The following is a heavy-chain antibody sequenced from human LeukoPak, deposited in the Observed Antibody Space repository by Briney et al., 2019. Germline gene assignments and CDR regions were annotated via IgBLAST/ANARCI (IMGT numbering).Heavy chain of an antibody. Sequence: GGSLRLSCAASGFTFSSYAMSWVRQAPGKGLEWVSAISGSGGSTYYADSVKGRFTISRDNSKNTLYLQMNSLRAEDTAAYYCWGTVRNKFWDIVVVPAAVNFDYWGQGTLVTVSS. D-gene: IGHD2-2*01. J-gene: IGHJ4*02. CDR1: GFTFSSYA. CDR3: WGTVRNKFWDIVVVPAAVNFDY. CDR2: ISGSGGST. V-gene: IGHV3-23*01.